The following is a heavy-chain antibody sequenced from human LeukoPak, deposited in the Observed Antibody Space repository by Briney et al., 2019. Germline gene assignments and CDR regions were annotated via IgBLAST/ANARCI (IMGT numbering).Heavy chain of an antibody. CDR2: INPNSGGT. CDR3: ARGGLNRNYLLHDAFDI. D-gene: IGHD1-7*01. J-gene: IGHJ3*02. Sequence: ASVKVSCKASGYTFTGYYMHWVRQAPGQGLEWMGWINPNSGGTNYAQKFQGRVTMTRDTSISTAYMELSRLRSDDTAVYYCARGGLNRNYLLHDAFDIWGQGTMVTVSS. V-gene: IGHV1-2*02. CDR1: GYTFTGYY.